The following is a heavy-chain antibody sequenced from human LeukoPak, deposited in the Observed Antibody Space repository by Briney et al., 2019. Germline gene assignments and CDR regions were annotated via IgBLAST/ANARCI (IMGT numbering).Heavy chain of an antibody. Sequence: PGGSLRLSCAASGFTFSCYAMSWVRQAPGKGLEWVSSITSSGAATYYADSVKGRFTISRDNSVNTLYLQMNSLRAEDTAVYYCAKDRPNYYGSNGHYYKLNGDCWGQGTLVTVSS. CDR1: GFTFSCYA. D-gene: IGHD3-22*01. CDR3: AKDRPNYYGSNGHYYKLNGDC. CDR2: ITSSGAAT. V-gene: IGHV3-23*01. J-gene: IGHJ4*02.